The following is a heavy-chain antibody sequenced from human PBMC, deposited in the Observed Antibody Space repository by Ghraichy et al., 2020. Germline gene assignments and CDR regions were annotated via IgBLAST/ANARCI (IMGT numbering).Heavy chain of an antibody. J-gene: IGHJ4*02. V-gene: IGHV1-69*13. D-gene: IGHD1-1*01. Sequence: SVKVSCKASGGTFSSYGINWVRQAPGQGLEWMGGIIPVLGTANYAQKFQGRVTITADESTSTVYMEVNSLRFEDTAVYYCARDPSIGNTGVGDYWGQGTLVTVSS. CDR1: GGTFSSYG. CDR3: ARDPSIGNTGVGDY. CDR2: IIPVLGTA.